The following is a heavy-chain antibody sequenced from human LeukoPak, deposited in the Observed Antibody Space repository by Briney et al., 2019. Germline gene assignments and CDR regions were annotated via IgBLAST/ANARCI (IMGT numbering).Heavy chain of an antibody. CDR2: IFYSGST. CDR1: GXSISSADYY. CDR3: ARLKPYSSTSAYYFDY. Sequence: PSETLSLTCSVSGXSISSADYYWSWIRQPPGKGLEWIGYIFYSGSTAYNPSLKSRVTISVDTSKNQFSLRLTSVTAADTAVYYCARLKPYSSTSAYYFDYWGQGTLVTVSS. V-gene: IGHV4-30-4*01. D-gene: IGHD6-13*01. J-gene: IGHJ4*02.